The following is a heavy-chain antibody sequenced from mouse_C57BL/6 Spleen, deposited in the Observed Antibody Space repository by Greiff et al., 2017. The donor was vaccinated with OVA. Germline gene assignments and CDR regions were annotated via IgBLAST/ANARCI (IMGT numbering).Heavy chain of an antibody. V-gene: IGHV5-16*01. CDR3: ARDPDGYYDFDV. J-gene: IGHJ1*03. Sequence: EVKLVESEGGLVQPGSSMKLSCTASGFTFSDYYMAWVRQVPEKGLEWVANINYDGSSTYYLDSLKSRFIISRDNAKNILYLQMSSLKSEDTATYYCARDPDGYYDFDVWGTGTTVTVSS. CDR1: GFTFSDYY. D-gene: IGHD2-3*01. CDR2: INYDGSST.